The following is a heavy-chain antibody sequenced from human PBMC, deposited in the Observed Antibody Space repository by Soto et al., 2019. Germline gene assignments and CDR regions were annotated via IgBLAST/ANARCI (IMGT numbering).Heavy chain of an antibody. CDR1: GFTFSSYA. Sequence: GGSLRLSCAASGFTFSSYAMSWVRQAPGKGLEWVSAISGSGGSTYYADSVKGRFTISRDNSKNTLYLQMNSLRAEDTAVYYCASSNGVRGVISLFDYWGQGTLVTVSS. V-gene: IGHV3-23*01. CDR2: ISGSGGST. D-gene: IGHD3-10*01. J-gene: IGHJ4*02. CDR3: ASSNGVRGVISLFDY.